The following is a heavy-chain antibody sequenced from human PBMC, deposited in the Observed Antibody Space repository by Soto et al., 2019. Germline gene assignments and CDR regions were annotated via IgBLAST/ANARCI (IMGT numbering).Heavy chain of an antibody. CDR2: IRGSGGST. V-gene: IGHV3-23*01. CDR1: GFTFSSRW. CDR3: AKDSRAVAPYYFDY. Sequence: GGSLRLSCAASGFTFSSRWMHWVRQDPGKGLEWVSGIRGSGGSTYYADSVKGRFTISRDNSKNTLYLQMNSLRAEDTAVYYCAKDSRAVAPYYFDYWGQGTLVTVSS. J-gene: IGHJ4*02. D-gene: IGHD6-19*01.